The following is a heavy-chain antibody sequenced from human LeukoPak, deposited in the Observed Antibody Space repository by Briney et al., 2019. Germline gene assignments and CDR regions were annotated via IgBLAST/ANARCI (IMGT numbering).Heavy chain of an antibody. D-gene: IGHD1-26*01. Sequence: SETLSLTCSVSGGSITYSHCYWGWVRQPPGKGLEWIGGIYYSGSTYYNPSLKSRVTISVDTSRNEFSLRLSSVTAADTALYFCARQSGSYGGILDNWGQGILGTVSS. CDR1: GGSITYSHCY. CDR3: ARQSGSYGGILDN. J-gene: IGHJ4*02. CDR2: IYYSGST. V-gene: IGHV4-39*01.